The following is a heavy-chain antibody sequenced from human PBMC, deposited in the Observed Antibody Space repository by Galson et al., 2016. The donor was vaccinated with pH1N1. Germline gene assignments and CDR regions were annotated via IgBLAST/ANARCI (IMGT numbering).Heavy chain of an antibody. CDR3: ARDGWGSLDY. D-gene: IGHD3-10*01. CDR2: INRDGGDT. Sequence: SLRLSCAASGFTFSNHWMHWVRQAPGKGLLWVSRINRDGGDTSYADSVKGRFTMFRDNAKNTLSLQMNSLRVDGTAVYYCARDGWGSLDYWGQGTLVTVSS. V-gene: IGHV3-74*01. CDR1: GFTFSNHW. J-gene: IGHJ4*02.